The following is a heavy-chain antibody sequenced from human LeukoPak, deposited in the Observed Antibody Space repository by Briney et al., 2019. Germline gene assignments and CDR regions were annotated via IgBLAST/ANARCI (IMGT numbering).Heavy chain of an antibody. V-gene: IGHV3-30*04. J-gene: IGHJ4*02. D-gene: IGHD5-18*01. Sequence: PGGSLRLSCAASGFTFSSYAMHWVRQAPGKGLEWVAVISYDGSNKYYADSVKGRFTISRDNSKNTLYLQMNSLRAEDTAVYYCARQYISGQWYFDYWGQGTLVTVSS. CDR1: GFTFSSYA. CDR3: ARQYISGQWYFDY. CDR2: ISYDGSNK.